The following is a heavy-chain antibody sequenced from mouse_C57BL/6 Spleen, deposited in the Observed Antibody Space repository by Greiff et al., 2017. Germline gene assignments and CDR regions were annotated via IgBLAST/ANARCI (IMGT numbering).Heavy chain of an antibody. CDR1: GYTFTDYY. V-gene: IGHV1-26*01. Sequence: EVQLQQSGPELVKPGASVKISCKASGYTFTDYYMNWVKQSHGKSLEWIGDINPNNGGTSYNQKFKGKATLTVDKSSSTAYMELRSLTSEDSAVYYCARSPNYYGSREVYFDYWGQGTTLTVSS. CDR2: INPNNGGT. D-gene: IGHD1-1*01. J-gene: IGHJ2*01. CDR3: ARSPNYYGSREVYFDY.